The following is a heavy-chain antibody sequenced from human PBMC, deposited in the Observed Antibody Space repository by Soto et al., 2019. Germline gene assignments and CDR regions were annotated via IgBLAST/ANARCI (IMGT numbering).Heavy chain of an antibody. CDR2: IYYSGST. D-gene: IGHD6-13*01. V-gene: IGHV4-59*08. CDR3: ARRTAAAGTLDY. Sequence: PSETLSLTCTVSGGSISSYYWSWIRQPLGKGLEWIGYIYYSGSTNYNPSLKSRVTISVDTSKNQFSLKLSSVTAADTAVYYCARRTAAAGTLDYWGQGTLVTVS. CDR1: GGSISSYY. J-gene: IGHJ4*02.